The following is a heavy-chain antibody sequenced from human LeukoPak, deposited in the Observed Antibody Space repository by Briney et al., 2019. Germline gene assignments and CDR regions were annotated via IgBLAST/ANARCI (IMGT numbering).Heavy chain of an antibody. CDR3: ARGVVVVAATLRGLNWFDP. D-gene: IGHD2-15*01. CDR1: GGSFSGYY. CDR2: INHSGST. J-gene: IGHJ5*02. V-gene: IGHV4-34*01. Sequence: PSETLSLTCAVYGGSFSGYYWSWIRLPPGKGLEWIGEINHSGSTNYNPSLKSRVTISLDTSKSQFSLKVRYVTAADTAVYYCARGVVVVAATLRGLNWFDPWGQGTLVTVSS.